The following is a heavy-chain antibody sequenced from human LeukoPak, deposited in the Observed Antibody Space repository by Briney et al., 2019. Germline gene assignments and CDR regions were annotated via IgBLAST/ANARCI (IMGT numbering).Heavy chain of an antibody. CDR2: ISFDGTNK. CDR1: GFSFSNSA. J-gene: IGHJ4*02. CDR3: ASGSSVDCSRTSCPPTDY. V-gene: IGHV3-30-3*01. D-gene: IGHD2-2*01. Sequence: GGSLRLSCAASGFSFSNSAMHWVRQAPGKGLEGVAVISFDGTNKYYADSVKGRFTIPRDNSKNTLYVQMNSLRGDDTGVYYCASGSSVDCSRTSCPPTDYWGQGTLVTVSS.